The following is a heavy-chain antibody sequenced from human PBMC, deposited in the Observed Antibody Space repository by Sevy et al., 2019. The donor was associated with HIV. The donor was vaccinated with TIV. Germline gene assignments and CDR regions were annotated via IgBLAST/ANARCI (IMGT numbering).Heavy chain of an antibody. J-gene: IGHJ1*01. CDR3: ALERLSSNVAEYFQN. Sequence: GGSLRLSCAASGFTFSDYSMQWVRQAPGKGLEWVATISYDGSNKHYADSVKGRFTLSRDNSKNSLFLQMNSLRAEDTAVYYCALERLSSNVAEYFQNWGQGTLVTVSS. CDR2: ISYDGSNK. D-gene: IGHD1-1*01. CDR1: GFTFSDYS. V-gene: IGHV3-30-3*01.